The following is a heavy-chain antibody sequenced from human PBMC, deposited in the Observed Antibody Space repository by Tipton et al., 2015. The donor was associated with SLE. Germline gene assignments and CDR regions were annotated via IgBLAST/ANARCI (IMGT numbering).Heavy chain of an antibody. J-gene: IGHJ4*02. CDR1: GFTFSSYA. CDR3: AKAAARPNYFDY. V-gene: IGHV3-23*03. CDR2: IYSGGSST. Sequence: LRLSCAASGFTFSSYAMSWVRQAPGKGLEWVSVIYSGGSSTYYADSVKGRFTISRDNSKNTLYLQMNSLRAEDTAVYYCAKAAARPNYFDYWGQGTLVTVSS. D-gene: IGHD6-6*01.